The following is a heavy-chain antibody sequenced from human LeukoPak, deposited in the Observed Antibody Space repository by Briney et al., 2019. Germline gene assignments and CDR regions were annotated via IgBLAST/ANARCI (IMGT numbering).Heavy chain of an antibody. J-gene: IGHJ5*02. V-gene: IGHV3-23*01. CDR1: GFTFSNFA. Sequence: GGSLRLSCAASGFTFSNFAMTWVRQAPGKRLEWVSSLSSRQLHTYYSDSGKGRFTIPRDNSEDTLYLRNKGLRADDTAINYCSKDLHGDDVGAFDAWGQGILVTVSS. CDR2: LSSRQLHT. D-gene: IGHD4-17*01. CDR3: SKDLHGDDVGAFDA.